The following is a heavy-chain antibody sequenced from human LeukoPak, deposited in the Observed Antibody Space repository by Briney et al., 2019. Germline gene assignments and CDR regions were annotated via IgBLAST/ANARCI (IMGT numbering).Heavy chain of an antibody. J-gene: IGHJ4*02. CDR2: ISERGGST. D-gene: IGHD3-10*01. V-gene: IGHV3-23*01. CDR3: AKRGVVIRGILVIGYHQEAYHYDF. Sequence: GGSLRLSCVVSGISLSNYAMTWVRQAPGKGLEWVSYISERGGSTTYADSVKGRFTISRDTSLNTLYLQMNNLRAEDTAVYFCAKRGVVIRGILVIGYHQEAYHYDFWGQGVLVTISS. CDR1: GISLSNYA.